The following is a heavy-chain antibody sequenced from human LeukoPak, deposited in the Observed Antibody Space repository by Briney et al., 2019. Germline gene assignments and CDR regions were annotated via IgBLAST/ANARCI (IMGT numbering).Heavy chain of an antibody. D-gene: IGHD6-19*01. J-gene: IGHJ4*02. CDR1: GFTFDGYA. CDR2: ITWDGGST. V-gene: IGHV3-43D*03. Sequence: GGSLRLSCAASGFTFDGYAMHWVRQAPGKGLEWVSLITWDGGSTYYADSVKGRFTISRDNNENSLYLQMNSLRSEDTALYYCASAVAGAFDYWGQGTLVTVSS. CDR3: ASAVAGAFDY.